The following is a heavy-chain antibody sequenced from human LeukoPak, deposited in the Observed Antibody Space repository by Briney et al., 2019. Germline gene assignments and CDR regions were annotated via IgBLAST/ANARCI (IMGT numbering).Heavy chain of an antibody. CDR3: ARGDGYNDAEYLLQ. CDR1: GFTLSSCG. J-gene: IGHJ1*01. Sequence: GGSVRLSCAASGFTLSSCGVHWVRQAPGKGLEWVAFILYDGRNKYYGHSVRVRFTISRYNSKKTLYLQMNSLRVEDKAVYYCARGDGYNDAEYLLQWGQGTLVTVS. V-gene: IGHV3-33*01. D-gene: IGHD5-24*01. CDR2: ILYDGRNK.